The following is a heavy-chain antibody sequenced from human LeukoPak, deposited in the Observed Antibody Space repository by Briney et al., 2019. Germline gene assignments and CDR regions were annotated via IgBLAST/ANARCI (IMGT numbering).Heavy chain of an antibody. CDR2: ISNSGATI. J-gene: IGHJ4*02. CDR1: GFTFSYYE. V-gene: IGHV3-48*03. D-gene: IGHD6-13*01. CDR3: ARATFSSSGHSY. Sequence: QPGGSLRLSCAASGFTFSYYEMNWVSQAPGKWLEWASYISNSGATIYYADSVKGRFTISRDNAKSSLFLQMNSLRAEDTGVYYCARATFSSSGHSYWGQGTLVTVSS.